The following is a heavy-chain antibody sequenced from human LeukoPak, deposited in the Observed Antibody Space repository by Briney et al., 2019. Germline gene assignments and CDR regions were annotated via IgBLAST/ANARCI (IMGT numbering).Heavy chain of an antibody. D-gene: IGHD3-22*01. CDR3: VRRPITLKNYYDSSGYFFDY. CDR1: GGSFSGYY. Sequence: PSETLSLTCAVYGGSFSGYYWSWIRQPPGKGLEWIGEINHSGSTNYNPSLKSRVTISVDTSKNQFSLKLSSVTAADTAVYYCVRRPITLKNYYDSSGYFFDYWGQGTLVTVSS. CDR2: INHSGST. J-gene: IGHJ4*02. V-gene: IGHV4-34*01.